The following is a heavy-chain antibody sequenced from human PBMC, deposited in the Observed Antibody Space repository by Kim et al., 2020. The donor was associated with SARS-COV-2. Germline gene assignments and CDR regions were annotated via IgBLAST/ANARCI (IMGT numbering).Heavy chain of an antibody. D-gene: IGHD5-18*01. J-gene: IGHJ4*02. V-gene: IGHV4-31*02. Sequence: GITYYHPSLKSRVTISVDTSKNQFSLKLSSVTAADTAVYYCARAPAMVVEWGQGTLVTVSS. CDR3: ARAPAMVVE. CDR2: GIT.